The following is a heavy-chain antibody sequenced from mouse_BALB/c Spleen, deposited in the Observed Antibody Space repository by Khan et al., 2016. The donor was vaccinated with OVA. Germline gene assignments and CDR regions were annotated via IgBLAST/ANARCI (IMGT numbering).Heavy chain of an antibody. J-gene: IGHJ4*01. CDR1: GFSLTNYG. CDR2: IWSDGST. Sequence: QVRLQQSGPGLVVPSQSLSITCTISGFSLTNYGVHWVRQPPGKGLEWLVVIWSDGSTTYNSALKSRLTISKDNSKSQVFLKMNSLQTDDTAMYFCARQPYYHYNIMDYWGQGTSVTVSS. D-gene: IGHD2-10*01. V-gene: IGHV2-6-1*01. CDR3: ARQPYYHYNIMDY.